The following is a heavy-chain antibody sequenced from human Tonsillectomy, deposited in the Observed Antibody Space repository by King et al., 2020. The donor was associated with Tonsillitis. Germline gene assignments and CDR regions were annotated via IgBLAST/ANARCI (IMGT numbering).Heavy chain of an antibody. CDR3: ARDRGSWVLDIDY. D-gene: IGHD1-26*01. CDR2: ISYDGTNK. J-gene: IGHJ4*03. V-gene: IGHV3-30*04. CDR1: GFTFRNYA. Sequence: VQLVESGGGVVQPGRSLRLSCAASGFTFRNYAMHWVRQAPGKGLEWVAIISYDGTNKFYADSVKGRFTISRDSSKNTLYLQMNSLRGEDTAVYYCARDRGSWVLDIDYWGQGTTVTVSS.